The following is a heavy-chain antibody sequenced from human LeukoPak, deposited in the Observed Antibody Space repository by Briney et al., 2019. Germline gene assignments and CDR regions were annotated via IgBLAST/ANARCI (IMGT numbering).Heavy chain of an antibody. J-gene: IGHJ3*02. Sequence: GESLKISCKGSGYSFTSYWIGWVRQMPGKGLEWMGIIYPGDSGTRYSPSFQGQVTISADKSISTAYLQWSSLKASDTAMYYCARLVGYSYGQSDAFDIWGQGTMVTVSS. V-gene: IGHV5-51*01. D-gene: IGHD5-18*01. CDR1: GYSFTSYW. CDR3: ARLVGYSYGQSDAFDI. CDR2: IYPGDSGT.